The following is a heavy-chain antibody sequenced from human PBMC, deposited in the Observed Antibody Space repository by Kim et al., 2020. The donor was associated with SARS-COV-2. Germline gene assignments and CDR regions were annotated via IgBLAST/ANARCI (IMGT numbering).Heavy chain of an antibody. CDR3: ARGRGGTTVVTLGLGYYYYYGMDV. V-gene: IGHV4-34*01. D-gene: IGHD4-17*01. CDR2: INHSRST. Sequence: SETLSLTCAVYGGSFSGYYWSWIRQPPGKGLEWIGEINHSRSTNYNPSLKSRVTISVDTSKNQFSLKLSSVTAADTAVYYCARGRGGTTVVTLGLGYYYYYGMDVWGQGTTGTVSS. CDR1: GGSFSGYY. J-gene: IGHJ6*02.